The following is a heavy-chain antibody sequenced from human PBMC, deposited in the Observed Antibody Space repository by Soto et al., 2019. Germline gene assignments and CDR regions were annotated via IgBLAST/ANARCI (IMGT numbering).Heavy chain of an antibody. CDR2: ISSSGSYI. Sequence: PGGSLRLSCVVSGITFRSYRMNWVRQAPGKGLEWVSCISSSGSYIYYADSVKGRFTISRDNAKNSMYLQMNSLRVEDTAVHYCAPTDYGMDVWGQGTTVTVSS. V-gene: IGHV3-21*01. CDR1: GITFRSYR. CDR3: APTDYGMDV. J-gene: IGHJ6*02.